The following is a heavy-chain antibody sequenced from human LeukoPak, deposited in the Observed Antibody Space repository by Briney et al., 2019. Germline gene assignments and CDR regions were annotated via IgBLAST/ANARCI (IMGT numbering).Heavy chain of an antibody. J-gene: IGHJ5*02. D-gene: IGHD5-24*01. CDR3: ARDNSVRDEAWWLNP. CDR1: GYTFTSNY. Sequence: ASVKVSCKAFGYTFTSNYMHWVRQAPGQGPEWMGVISPSGGSTTYAQKFQGRVTLTRDMSTSTDYLELSSLRSEDTAVYHCARDNSVRDEAWWLNPWGQGTLVTVSS. CDR2: ISPSGGST. V-gene: IGHV1-46*01.